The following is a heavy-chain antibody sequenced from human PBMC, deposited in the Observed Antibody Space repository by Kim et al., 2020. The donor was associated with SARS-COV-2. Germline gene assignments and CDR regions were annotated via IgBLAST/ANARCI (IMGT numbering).Heavy chain of an antibody. D-gene: IGHD3-22*01. V-gene: IGHV3-30*02. CDR3: AKDRYYYDSSGYYSYYFDY. Sequence: RFTISRDNSKNTLYLQMNSLRAEDTAVYYCAKDRYYYDSSGYYSYYFDYWGQGTLVTVSS. J-gene: IGHJ4*02.